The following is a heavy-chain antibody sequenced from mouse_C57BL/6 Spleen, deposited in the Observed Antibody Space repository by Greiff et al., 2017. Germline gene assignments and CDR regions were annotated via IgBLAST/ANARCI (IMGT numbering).Heavy chain of an antibody. D-gene: IGHD2-2*01. V-gene: IGHV1-15*01. Sequence: VQLQQSGAELVRPGASVTLSCKASGYTFTDYEMHWVKQTPVHGLEWIGAIDPETGGTAYNQKFKGKAILTADKSSSTAYMELRSLTSEDSAVYYCTIGGLRRNYFDYWGQGTTLTVSS. J-gene: IGHJ2*01. CDR2: IDPETGGT. CDR1: GYTFTDYE. CDR3: TIGGLRRNYFDY.